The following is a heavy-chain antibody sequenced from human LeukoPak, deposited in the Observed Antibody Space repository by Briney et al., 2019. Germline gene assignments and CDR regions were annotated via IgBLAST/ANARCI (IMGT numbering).Heavy chain of an antibody. CDR1: GGSFSGYY. CDR2: IYYSGST. Sequence: SETLSLTCAVYGGSFSGYYWSWIRQPPGKGLEWIGSIYYSGSTYYNPSLKSRVTISVDTSKNQFSLKLSSVTAADTAVYYCARATSYYYYYMDVWGKGTTVTVSS. J-gene: IGHJ6*03. CDR3: ARATSYYYYYMDV. V-gene: IGHV4-34*01. D-gene: IGHD5-12*01.